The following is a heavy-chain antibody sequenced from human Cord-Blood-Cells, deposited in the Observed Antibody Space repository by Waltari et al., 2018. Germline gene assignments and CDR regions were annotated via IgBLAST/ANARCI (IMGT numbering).Heavy chain of an antibody. V-gene: IGHV4-34*01. CDR2: INHSGST. D-gene: IGHD4-4*01. Sequence: QVQLQQWGAGLLKPSETLSLTCAVYGGSFSGYYWSWIRQPPGKGLEWIREINHSGSTNYNPSLKSRVTISVDTSKNQFSLKLSSVTAADTAVYYCARGFDYSKGWFDPWGQGTLVTVSS. CDR1: GGSFSGYY. CDR3: ARGFDYSKGWFDP. J-gene: IGHJ5*02.